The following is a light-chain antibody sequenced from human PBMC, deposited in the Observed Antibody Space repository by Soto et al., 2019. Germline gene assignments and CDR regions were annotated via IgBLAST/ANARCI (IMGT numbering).Light chain of an antibody. J-gene: IGKJ2*01. CDR1: QGVSSSF. Sequence: EIVLTQSPGTLSLSPGEGATLSCRASQGVSSSFLAWYQQKPGQAPRLLIYGASSRASGIPDRFSGSGTGTDFTLTISGLDPEDFAVYYCHQYGSSPYTFGQGTKLEIK. CDR3: HQYGSSPYT. CDR2: GAS. V-gene: IGKV3-20*01.